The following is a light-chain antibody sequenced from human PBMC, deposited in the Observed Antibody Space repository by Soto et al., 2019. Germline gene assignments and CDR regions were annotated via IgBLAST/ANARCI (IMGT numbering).Light chain of an antibody. V-gene: IGKV3-20*01. CDR2: GAS. J-gene: IGKJ4*01. CDR3: QQYVSIPLT. Sequence: EIVLTQSPGTLSLSPGERATLSCRASQSVGTYLAWYQQKPGQAPRLLIYGASSRATGIPDRFSGSGSGTDFTLTISRLEPEDFAVYYCQQYVSIPLTFGGGTK. CDR1: QSVGTY.